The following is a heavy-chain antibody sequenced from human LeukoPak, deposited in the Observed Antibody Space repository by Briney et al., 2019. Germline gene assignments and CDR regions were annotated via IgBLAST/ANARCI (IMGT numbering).Heavy chain of an antibody. D-gene: IGHD3-10*01. V-gene: IGHV3-48*03. CDR2: ISSSGSTI. CDR1: GFTFSSYE. CDR3: ARDGITMVRGVTKWVDY. Sequence: GGSLRLSCAASGFTFSSYEMNWVRQAPGKGLEWVSYISSSGSTIYYADSVKGRFTISRDNAKNSLYLQMNSLRAEDTAVYYCARDGITMVRGVTKWVDYWGQGTLVTVSS. J-gene: IGHJ4*02.